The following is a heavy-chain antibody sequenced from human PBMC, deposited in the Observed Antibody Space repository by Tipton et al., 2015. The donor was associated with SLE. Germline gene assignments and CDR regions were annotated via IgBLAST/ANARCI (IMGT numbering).Heavy chain of an antibody. J-gene: IGHJ3*02. D-gene: IGHD5-24*01. CDR3: ARHSKGMATGGDAFAM. CDR1: GGPFSSYA. V-gene: IGHV1-69*01. CDR2: IIPLFGTA. Sequence: QVQLVQSEAEVKKPGSSVKVSCKASGGPFSSYAISWVRQAPGQGLEWMGGIIPLFGTANFAEKFQGRVTITTDESTSTVYLDLSSLRSEDTAVYYCARHSKGMATGGDAFAMWGQGTKVTVSS.